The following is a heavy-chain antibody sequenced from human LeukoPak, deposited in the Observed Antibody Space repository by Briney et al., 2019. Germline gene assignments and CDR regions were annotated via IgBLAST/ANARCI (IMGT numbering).Heavy chain of an antibody. D-gene: IGHD3-22*01. CDR3: AREYYYDSGGYSVDYYYYGMDV. CDR2: INPNSGGT. V-gene: IGHV1-2*02. J-gene: IGHJ6*02. CDR1: GYTFTDYF. Sequence: ASVKVSCKTSGYTFTDYFVHWVRQAPGQGLEWMGWINPNSGGTEYAQKFLGRVTMTRDTSISTAYMELSRLRSDDTAVYFCAREYYYDSGGYSVDYYYYGMDVWGQGTTVTVSS.